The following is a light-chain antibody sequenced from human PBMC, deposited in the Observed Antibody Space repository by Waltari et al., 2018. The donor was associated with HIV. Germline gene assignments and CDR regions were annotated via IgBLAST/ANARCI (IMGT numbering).Light chain of an antibody. Sequence: SYELTQPPSVSVSPGQTATITCSGDSLSGQYAYGYQQKPGQAPVAIMYKDTERHSGIPERFSGSSSGTTVTLIISEAQTEDEADYYCQSADTSGGFRVFGGGTRLSVL. CDR3: QSADTSGGFRV. CDR2: KDT. V-gene: IGLV3-25*03. CDR1: SLSGQY. J-gene: IGLJ3*02.